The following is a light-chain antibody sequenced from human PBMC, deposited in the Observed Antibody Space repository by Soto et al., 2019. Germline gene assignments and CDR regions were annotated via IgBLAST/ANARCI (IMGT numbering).Light chain of an antibody. CDR2: ATS. CDR1: QDISNS. CDR3: QNYNSAPLT. Sequence: DIQMTQSPSSLSASVGDRVTITCRASQDISNSLAWYQQKPGEVPKDLIYATSILQSVLPARFSGSGSGTDFTLTISSLQPEDVATYYCQNYNSAPLTFGGGTKVEI. V-gene: IGKV1-27*01. J-gene: IGKJ4*01.